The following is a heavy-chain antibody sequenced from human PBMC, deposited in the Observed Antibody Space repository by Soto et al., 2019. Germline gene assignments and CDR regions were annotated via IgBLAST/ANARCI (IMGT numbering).Heavy chain of an antibody. V-gene: IGHV1-2*02. Sequence: ASVKVSCKSSGYAFTGYYIHWVRQAPGQGLEWMGWINPNSGDTNYAQKFQGRVTMTRDTSFSTAYMELSSLRSDDTAVYYCATRYSYVHFWGQGTLVTVSS. J-gene: IGHJ4*02. CDR3: ATRYSYVHF. D-gene: IGHD5-18*01. CDR2: INPNSGDT. CDR1: GYAFTGYY.